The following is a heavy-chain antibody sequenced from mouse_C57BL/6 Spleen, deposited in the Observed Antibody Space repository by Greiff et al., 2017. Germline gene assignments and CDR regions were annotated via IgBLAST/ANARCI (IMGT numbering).Heavy chain of an antibody. V-gene: IGHV1-55*01. CDR3: ARRITTVVAHFDD. CDR2: IYPGSGST. J-gene: IGHJ2*01. D-gene: IGHD1-1*01. Sequence: QVQLQQPGAELVKPGASVKMSCKASGYTFTSYWITWVKQRPGQGLEWIGDIYPGSGSTNYNEKFKSKATLTVDTSSSTAYMQLSSLTSEDSAVYYCARRITTVVAHFDDWGQGTTLTVSS. CDR1: GYTFTSYW.